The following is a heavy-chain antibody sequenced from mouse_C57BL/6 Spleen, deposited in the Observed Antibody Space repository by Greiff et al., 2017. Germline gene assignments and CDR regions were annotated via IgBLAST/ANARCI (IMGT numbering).Heavy chain of an antibody. V-gene: IGHV1-15*01. D-gene: IGHD3-2*02. CDR1: GYTFTDYE. J-gene: IGHJ3*01. Sequence: VQLQQSGAELVRPGASVTLSCKASGYTFTDYEMHWVKQTPVHGLEWIGAIDPETGGTAYNQKFKGKAILTADKSSSTAYMELRSLTSEDSAVYYCTRWGTGQATPFAYWGQGTLVTVSA. CDR2: IDPETGGT. CDR3: TRWGTGQATPFAY.